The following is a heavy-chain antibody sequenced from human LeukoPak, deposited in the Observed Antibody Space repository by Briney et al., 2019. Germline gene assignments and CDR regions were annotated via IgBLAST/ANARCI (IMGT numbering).Heavy chain of an antibody. CDR2: INPNSGGT. CDR3: ASTNPDVTIFGVVKNDAFDI. Sequence: ASVKVSCKASGYTFTGYYMHWVRQAPGQGLEWMGWINPNSGGTNYAQKFQGRVTMTRDTSIGTAYMELSRLRSDDTAVYYCASTNPDVTIFGVVKNDAFDIWGQGTMVTVSS. J-gene: IGHJ3*02. V-gene: IGHV1-2*02. CDR1: GYTFTGYY. D-gene: IGHD3-3*01.